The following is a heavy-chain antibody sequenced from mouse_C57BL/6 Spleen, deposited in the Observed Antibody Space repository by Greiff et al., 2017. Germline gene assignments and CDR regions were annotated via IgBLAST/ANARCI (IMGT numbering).Heavy chain of an antibody. D-gene: IGHD2-13*01. V-gene: IGHV2-6-1*01. J-gene: IGHJ2*01. CDR3: ARHGDYLDY. Sequence: QVQLKESGPGLVAPSQSLSITCTVSGLSLTSYGVHWVRQPPGRGLARLVVLWSDGSTTYNSALKSRLSISKDNSKSQVFLKMNSLQTDDTAMYYCARHGDYLDYWGQGTTLTVAS. CDR1: GLSLTSYG. CDR2: LWSDGST.